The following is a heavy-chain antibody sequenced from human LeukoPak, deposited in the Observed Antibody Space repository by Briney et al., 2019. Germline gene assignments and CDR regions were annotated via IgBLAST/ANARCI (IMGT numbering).Heavy chain of an antibody. Sequence: GGSLRLSCAASGFSFSTYWMHWFRQAPGKGLVWVSRVNGDESSTTYADSVKGRFTVSRDNAKKTLYLQMNSLRVEDTALYYCATESYGPGIYYFDFWGQGVLVTVSS. D-gene: IGHD3-10*01. CDR1: GFSFSTYW. CDR2: VNGDESST. J-gene: IGHJ4*02. V-gene: IGHV3-74*01. CDR3: ATESYGPGIYYFDF.